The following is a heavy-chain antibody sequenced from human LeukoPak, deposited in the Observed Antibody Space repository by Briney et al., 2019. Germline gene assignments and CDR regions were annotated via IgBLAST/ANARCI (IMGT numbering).Heavy chain of an antibody. D-gene: IGHD6-13*01. J-gene: IGHJ4*02. CDR1: GGSISSSSYY. V-gene: IGHV4-39*07. Sequence: SETLSLTCTVSGGSISSSSYYWGWIRQPPGKGLEWIGSIYYSGSTYYNPSLKSRVTISVDTSKNQFSLKLSSVTAADTAVYYCVRAPEAAAFDYWGQGTLVTVSS. CDR3: VRAPEAAAFDY. CDR2: IYYSGST.